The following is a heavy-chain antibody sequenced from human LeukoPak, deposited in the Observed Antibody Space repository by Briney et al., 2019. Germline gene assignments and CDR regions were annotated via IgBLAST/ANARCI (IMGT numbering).Heavy chain of an antibody. CDR3: ARRQLVTDDAFDI. J-gene: IGHJ3*02. D-gene: IGHD2-21*02. V-gene: IGHV3-74*01. Sequence: GGSLRLSCAASGFTFSSYWMHWVRQAPGKGLVWVSRINSDGSSTSYADSVKGRFTISRDNAQNTLYLQMNSLRAEDTAVYYCARRQLVTDDAFDIWGQGTMVTVSS. CDR2: INSDGSST. CDR1: GFTFSSYW.